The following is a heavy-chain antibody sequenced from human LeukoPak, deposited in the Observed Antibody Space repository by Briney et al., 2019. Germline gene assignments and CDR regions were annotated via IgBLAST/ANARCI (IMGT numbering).Heavy chain of an antibody. V-gene: IGHV4-30-4*08. CDR3: AKLPPPPHAFGI. CDR1: GGSIISGDYY. CDR2: IYYSGST. D-gene: IGHD2-15*01. Sequence: PSETLSLTCTVSGGSIISGDYYWSWIRQPPGKGLELIGYIYYSGSTYYNPSLKSRVTISVDTSKNQFSLKLSSVTAADTAVYYCAKLPPPPHAFGIWGQGTMVTVSS. J-gene: IGHJ3*02.